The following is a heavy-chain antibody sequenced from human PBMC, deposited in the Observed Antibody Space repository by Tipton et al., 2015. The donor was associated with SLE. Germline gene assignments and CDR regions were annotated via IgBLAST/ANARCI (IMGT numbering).Heavy chain of an antibody. D-gene: IGHD3-22*01. V-gene: IGHV3-9*01. J-gene: IGHJ4*02. CDR1: GFTFDDYA. CDR2: ISWNSGTI. Sequence: SLRLSCAASGFTFDDYAMHWVRQAPGKGLEWVSGISWNSGTIDYADSVKGRFTISRDNAKNSLYLQMNSLRAEDTAVYYCAKDLTYYYDSSGTAFDYWGQGTLVTVSS. CDR3: AKDLTYYYDSSGTAFDY.